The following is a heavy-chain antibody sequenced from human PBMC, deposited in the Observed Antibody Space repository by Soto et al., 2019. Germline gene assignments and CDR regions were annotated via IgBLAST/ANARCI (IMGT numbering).Heavy chain of an antibody. J-gene: IGHJ3*02. CDR2: IIPIFVTA. D-gene: IGHD5-18*01. CDR3: ASSGDGDLKKQLGYIPI. V-gene: IGHV1-69*01. Sequence: QVQLVQSGAEVKKPGSSVKVSCKASGGTFSSYAISWVRQAPGQGLEWMGGIIPIFVTAKYAQKFQGRVTIAADESTNRANMELSSLRSEDTAVYYCASSGDGDLKKQLGYIPIWGQGTMVTVSS. CDR1: GGTFSSYA.